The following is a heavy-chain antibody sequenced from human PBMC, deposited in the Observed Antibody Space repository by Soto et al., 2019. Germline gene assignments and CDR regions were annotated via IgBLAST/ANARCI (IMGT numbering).Heavy chain of an antibody. D-gene: IGHD4-17*01. CDR2: IYHSGST. V-gene: IGHV4-30-2*01. CDR3: ARSDYNWFDP. Sequence: PSETLSLTCAVSGGSISSGGYSWSWIRQPPGKGLEWIGYIYHSGSTYYNPSLKSRVTISVDRSKNQFSLKLSSVTAADTAVYYCARSDYNWFDPWGQGTLVTVSS. CDR1: GGSISSGGYS. J-gene: IGHJ5*02.